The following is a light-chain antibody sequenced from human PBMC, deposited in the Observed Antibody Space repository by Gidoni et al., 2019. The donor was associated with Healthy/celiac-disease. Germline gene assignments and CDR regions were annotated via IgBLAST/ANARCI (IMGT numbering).Light chain of an antibody. J-gene: IGKJ5*01. CDR1: QSLVDSDGNTY. Sequence: DVVMTQSPLSLPVTLGQPASISCRSSQSLVDSDGNTYLNWFQQRQGQSPRRLIYKVSNRDSGVPDRFSGSGSGTDFTLKISRVEAEDVGVYYCMQGTHWPITFGQGTRLEIK. V-gene: IGKV2-30*01. CDR3: MQGTHWPIT. CDR2: KVS.